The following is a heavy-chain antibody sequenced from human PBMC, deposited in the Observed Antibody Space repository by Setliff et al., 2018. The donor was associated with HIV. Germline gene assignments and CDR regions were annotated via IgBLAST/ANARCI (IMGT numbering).Heavy chain of an antibody. V-gene: IGHV3-30*02. CDR2: IRYDGKTK. J-gene: IGHJ2*01. D-gene: IGHD1-1*01. CDR3: AKDGRILGYFDL. Sequence: GGSLRLSCAASGFTFSNYGMHWVRQAPGKGLEWVAIIRYDGKTKYYADSVKGRFTISRDNSKNTLYLQMNSLRAEDTAVYYCAKDGRILGYFDLWGRGTLVTVSS. CDR1: GFTFSNYG.